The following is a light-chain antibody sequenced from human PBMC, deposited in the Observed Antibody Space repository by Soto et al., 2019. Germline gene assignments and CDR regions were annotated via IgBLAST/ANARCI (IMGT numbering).Light chain of an antibody. Sequence: QSALTQPASVSGSPGQSITISCTGTSSDVGGYNYVSWYQQHPGKAPKLMIYDVSNRPSGVSNRFSGSKSGNTASLTISGLQAEDEADYYCSSYTSSCTVVFGGGTMVTVL. CDR1: SSDVGGYNY. J-gene: IGLJ2*01. CDR3: SSYTSSCTVV. V-gene: IGLV2-14*01. CDR2: DVS.